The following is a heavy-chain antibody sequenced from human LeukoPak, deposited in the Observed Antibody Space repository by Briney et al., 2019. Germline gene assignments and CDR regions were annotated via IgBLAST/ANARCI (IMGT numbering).Heavy chain of an antibody. CDR2: INHSGST. CDR1: GGSFSGYY. J-gene: IGHJ4*02. D-gene: IGHD2-8*01. V-gene: IGHV4-34*01. Sequence: SETLSLTCAVYGGSFSGYYWSWIRQPPGKGLEWIGEINHSGSTNYNPSLKSRVTISVDTSKNQFSLKLSSVTAADTAMYYCARANLLGYCTNGVCPGGGLPFDYWGQETLVSVSS. CDR3: ARANLLGYCTNGVCPGGGLPFDY.